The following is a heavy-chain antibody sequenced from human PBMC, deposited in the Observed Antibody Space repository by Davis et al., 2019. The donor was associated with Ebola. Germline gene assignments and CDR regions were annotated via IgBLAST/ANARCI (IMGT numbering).Heavy chain of an antibody. J-gene: IGHJ4*02. D-gene: IGHD6-13*01. CDR1: GFTFSSYS. CDR3: AREGSSWYFDY. V-gene: IGHV3-48*02. CDR2: ISSSSSTI. Sequence: GGSLRLSCAVSGFTFSSYSMNWVRQAPGKGLEWVSYISSSSSTIYYADSVKGRFTISRDNAKNSLYLQMNSLRDEDTAVYCAREGSSWYFDYWGQGTLVTVSS.